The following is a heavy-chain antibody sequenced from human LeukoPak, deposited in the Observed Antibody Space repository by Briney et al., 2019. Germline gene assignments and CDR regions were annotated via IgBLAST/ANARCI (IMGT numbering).Heavy chain of an antibody. CDR1: GFTFSSYG. CDR3: AKEGGLLWDYFDY. CDR2: IRYDGSNK. V-gene: IGHV3-30*02. D-gene: IGHD3-16*01. Sequence: GGSLRLSCAASGFTFSSYGMHWVCQAPGKGLEWVAFIRYDGSNKYYADSVKGRFTISRDNSKNTLYLQMNSLRAEDTAVYYCAKEGGLLWDYFDYWGQGTLVTVSS. J-gene: IGHJ4*02.